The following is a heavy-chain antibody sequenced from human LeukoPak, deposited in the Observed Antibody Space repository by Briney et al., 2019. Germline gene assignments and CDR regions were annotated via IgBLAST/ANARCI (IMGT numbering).Heavy chain of an antibody. CDR3: ASPGTTVTTRNAFDI. D-gene: IGHD4-17*01. J-gene: IGHJ3*02. CDR1: GFTFSSSW. CDR2: TNTDGSSA. Sequence: GGSLRLSCAASGFTFSSSWMHWVRQAPGKGLVWVSRTNTDGSSANYADSVRGRFTISRDNAKNTLYLQMNSLRAEDTAVYYCASPGTTVTTRNAFDIWGQGTMVTVSS. V-gene: IGHV3-74*01.